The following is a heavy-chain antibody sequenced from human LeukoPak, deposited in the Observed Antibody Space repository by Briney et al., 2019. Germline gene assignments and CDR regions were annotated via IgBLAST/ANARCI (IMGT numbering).Heavy chain of an antibody. Sequence: PGRSLRLSCTPSGFIFEDFAMHRVSQAPGKGLEWVALISYDGGNENYADSVKGRFTISRDNSKNILYLHMNSLRPEDTAVYYCARDPPFSSGWSQNHFDHWGQGTLVTVSS. CDR3: ARDPPFSSGWSQNHFDH. CDR1: GFIFEDFA. CDR2: ISYDGGNE. D-gene: IGHD6-19*01. V-gene: IGHV3-30*04. J-gene: IGHJ4*02.